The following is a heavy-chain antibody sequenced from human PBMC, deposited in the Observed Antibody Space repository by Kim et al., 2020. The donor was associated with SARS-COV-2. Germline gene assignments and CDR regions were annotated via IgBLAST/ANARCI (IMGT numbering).Heavy chain of an antibody. CDR3: ARSTRTRPSKRDGWPTYYDILTGYPNWFDP. D-gene: IGHD3-9*01. V-gene: IGHV5-51*01. CDR2: IYPGDSDT. Sequence: GESLKISCQGSGYSFTSYWIGWVRQMPGKGLEWMGIIYPGDSDTRYSPSFQGQVTISADKSIRTAYLQWSSLKASDTAMYYCARSTRTRPSKRDGWPTYYDILTGYPNWFDPWGQGTLVTVSS. J-gene: IGHJ5*02. CDR1: GYSFTSYW.